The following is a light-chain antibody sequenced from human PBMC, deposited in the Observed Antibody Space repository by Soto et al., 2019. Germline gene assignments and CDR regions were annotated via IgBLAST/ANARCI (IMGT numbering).Light chain of an antibody. CDR1: HSVSTW. J-gene: IGKJ4*01. CDR2: KAS. CDR3: QQYDSWPPLT. V-gene: IGKV1-5*03. Sequence: DIQMTHSPSTLSASVGDRVTITCRASHSVSTWLAWYQQKPGKAPKLLIYKASSLESGVPSRFSGSGSGTEFTLTISSLQSEDFAVYYCQQYDSWPPLTFGGGTKVDIK.